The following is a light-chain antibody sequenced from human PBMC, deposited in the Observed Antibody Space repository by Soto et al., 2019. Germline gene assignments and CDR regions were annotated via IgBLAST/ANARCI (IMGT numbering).Light chain of an antibody. Sequence: QSALTKPASVYGAPGQSITISCTGTSSDVGGYNYVSWYQHHPGKAPKLIIYDVSNRPSGVSNRFSGSKSGNTASLTISGLQPEDEADYYCSSYTTSNTRQIVFGTGTKVTVL. CDR3: SSYTTSNTRQIV. V-gene: IGLV2-14*03. J-gene: IGLJ1*01. CDR1: SSDVGGYNY. CDR2: DVS.